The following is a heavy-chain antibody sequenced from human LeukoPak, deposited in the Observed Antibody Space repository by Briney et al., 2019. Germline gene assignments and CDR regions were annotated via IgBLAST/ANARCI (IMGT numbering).Heavy chain of an antibody. CDR1: GFTVSSNE. Sequence: GGSLRLSCAASGFTVSSNEMSWVRQAPGKGLEWVSSISGGSTYYADSRKGRFTISRDNSKNTLHLQMNSLRAEDTAVYYCAKASPHDIVVVPAAMSDYFDYWGQGTLVTVSS. D-gene: IGHD2-2*01. CDR3: AKASPHDIVVVPAAMSDYFDY. V-gene: IGHV3-38-3*01. CDR2: ISGGST. J-gene: IGHJ4*02.